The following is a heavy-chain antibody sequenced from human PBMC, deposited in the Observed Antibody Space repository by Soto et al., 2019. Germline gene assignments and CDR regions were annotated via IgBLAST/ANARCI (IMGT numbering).Heavy chain of an antibody. J-gene: IGHJ4*02. CDR1: GYTFTGYY. D-gene: IGHD3-22*01. Sequence: SCKASGYTFTGYYMHWVRQAPGKGLEWVAVILNDGSNKYYADSVKGRFTISRDNSKNTLYLQMNSLRAEDTAVFYCAKEWVYDSSGWSFDYWGQGTLVTVSS. CDR2: ILNDGSNK. V-gene: IGHV3-30*18. CDR3: AKEWVYDSSGWSFDY.